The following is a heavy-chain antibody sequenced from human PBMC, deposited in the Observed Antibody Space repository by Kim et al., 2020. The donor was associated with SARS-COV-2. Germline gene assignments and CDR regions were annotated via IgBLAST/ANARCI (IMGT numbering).Heavy chain of an antibody. Sequence: SETLSLTCTVSGGSISSYSWSWIRQPPGKGLEWIGYIYYSGSTNYNPSLKSRVTISVDTSKNQFSLKLSSVTAADTAVYYCAYGGSYNWYLDYWGQGTLVTVSS. CDR1: GGSISSYS. J-gene: IGHJ4*02. CDR2: IYYSGST. V-gene: IGHV4-59*08. CDR3: AYGGSYNWYLDY. D-gene: IGHD1-26*01.